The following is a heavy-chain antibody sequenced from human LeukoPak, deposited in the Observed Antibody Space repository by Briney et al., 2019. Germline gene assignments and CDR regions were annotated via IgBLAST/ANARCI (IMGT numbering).Heavy chain of an antibody. CDR1: GGSFSGYY. V-gene: IGHV4-34*01. CDR2: INHSGST. CDR3: ARVPSDSFGWVCVDS. Sequence: SETLSLTCAVYGGSFSGYYWSWIRQPPGKGLEWIGEINHSGSTNYNPSLKSRVTMSVDTSRNQFSLMLNSVTAADTAMYFCARVPSDSFGWVCVDSWGQGSLVTVSS. J-gene: IGHJ4*02. D-gene: IGHD3-9*01.